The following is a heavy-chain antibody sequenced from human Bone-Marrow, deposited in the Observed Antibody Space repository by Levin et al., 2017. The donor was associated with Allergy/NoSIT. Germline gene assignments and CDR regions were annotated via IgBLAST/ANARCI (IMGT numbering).Heavy chain of an antibody. V-gene: IGHV4-4*02. CDR2: IFHTGST. CDR1: GASISSSHW. D-gene: IGHD3-9*01. J-gene: IGHJ4*02. Sequence: KPSETLSLTCAVSGASISSSHWWTWVRQPPGKGVEWIGEIFHTGSTNYNPSLKSRVTISVDKSKNQFSLKMSSVTAADTAVYYCARDDFDLYGGTLDYWGQGILVTVSS. CDR3: ARDDFDLYGGTLDY.